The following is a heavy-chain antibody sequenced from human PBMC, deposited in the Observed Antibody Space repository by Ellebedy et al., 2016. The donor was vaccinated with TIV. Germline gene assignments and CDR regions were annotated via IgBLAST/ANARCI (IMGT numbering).Heavy chain of an antibody. Sequence: GESLKISCAASGFTFSSYAMSWVRQAPGKGLEWVSSISSSSSYIYYADSVKGRFTISRDNAKNSLYLQMNSLRAEDTAVYYCARSGYSGYVSEFDYWGQGTLVTVSS. CDR3: ARSGYSGYVSEFDY. CDR2: ISSSSSYI. CDR1: GFTFSSYA. D-gene: IGHD5-12*01. V-gene: IGHV3-21*01. J-gene: IGHJ4*02.